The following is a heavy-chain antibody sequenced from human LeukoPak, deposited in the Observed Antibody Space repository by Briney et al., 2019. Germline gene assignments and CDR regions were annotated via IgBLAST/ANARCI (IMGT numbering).Heavy chain of an antibody. CDR3: ARHGGYHSPIDY. J-gene: IGHJ4*02. Sequence: SETLSLTCTVSGGSISSSSYYWGWIRQPPGKGLEWIGSIYYSGSTYYNPSLKSRVTISVDTSKNQFSLKLSSVTAADTAVYYCARHGGYHSPIDYWGQGTLVTVSS. CDR1: GGSISSSSYY. CDR2: IYYSGST. D-gene: IGHD3-22*01. V-gene: IGHV4-39*01.